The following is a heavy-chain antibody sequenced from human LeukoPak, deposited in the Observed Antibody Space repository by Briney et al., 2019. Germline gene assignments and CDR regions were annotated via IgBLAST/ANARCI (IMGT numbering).Heavy chain of an antibody. D-gene: IGHD1-14*01. CDR1: GYTFTGYY. J-gene: IGHJ4*02. CDR3: ARDQDGYNQFDY. CDR2: INPNSGGT. V-gene: IGHV1-2*02. Sequence: GASVKVSCKASGYTFTGYYMHGVRQAPGQGLEWMGWINPNSGGTNYAQKFQGRVTMTRDTSISTAYMELSRLRSDDTAVYYCARDQDGYNQFDYWGQGTLVTVSS.